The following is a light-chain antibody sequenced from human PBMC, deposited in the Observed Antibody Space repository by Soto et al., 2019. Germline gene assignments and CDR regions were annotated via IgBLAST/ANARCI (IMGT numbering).Light chain of an antibody. CDR3: QQRSDSIT. Sequence: EIVLTQSPDTLSLSPCERATLSFWASHSVTTHLAWFQQRPGQTPRLLLYDASTRAPGIPARFSGRGSGADFTLTISSLEPEDFAVYYCQQRSDSITFGQGTRLEIK. V-gene: IGKV3-11*01. J-gene: IGKJ5*01. CDR1: HSVTTH. CDR2: DAS.